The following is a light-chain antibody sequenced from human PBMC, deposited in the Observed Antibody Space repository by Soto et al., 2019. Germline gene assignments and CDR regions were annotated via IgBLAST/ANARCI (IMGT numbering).Light chain of an antibody. CDR3: QQTYRTPLT. CDR1: QTIRSH. Sequence: DIQMTQFPLSLSASVGDRVTITCRASQTIRSHLNWYQQKPGEAPKIVIYATSTLQSGVPSRFNGSVSGTDFTLTISSLQPEDFATYYCQQTYRTPLTFGEGTKVEIK. V-gene: IGKV1-39*01. CDR2: ATS. J-gene: IGKJ4*01.